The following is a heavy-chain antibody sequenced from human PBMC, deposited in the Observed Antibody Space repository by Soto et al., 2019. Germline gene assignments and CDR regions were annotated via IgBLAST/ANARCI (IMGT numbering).Heavy chain of an antibody. CDR3: GCGRSGGGGNWFDP. J-gene: IGHJ5*02. V-gene: IGHV1-8*01. CDR2: MNPNSGNT. CDR1: GYTFTSYD. D-gene: IGHD3-10*01. Sequence: QVQLVQSGAEVKKPGASVKVSCKASGYTFTSYDINWVRQATGQGVEWMGWMNPNSGNTAYAQKFQGRVTMTRNTPLSKVSTGLSSPGTEDTAEYYCGCGRSGGGGNWFDPWGQGTLVTVSS.